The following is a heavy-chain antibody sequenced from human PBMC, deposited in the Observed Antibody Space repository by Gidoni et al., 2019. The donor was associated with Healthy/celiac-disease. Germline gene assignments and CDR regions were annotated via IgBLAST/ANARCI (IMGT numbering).Heavy chain of an antibody. J-gene: IGHJ6*02. V-gene: IGHV1-69*01. CDR3: ARGDIVVVVAAIYYYGMDV. Sequence: QVQLVQSGAEVKKPGSSVKVSCTASGGTFSSYAISWVRQAPGQGLEWMGGIIPIFGTANYAQKFQGRVTITADESTSTAYRELSSLRSEDTAVYYCARGDIVVVVAAIYYYGMDVWGQGTTVTVSS. CDR2: IIPIFGTA. D-gene: IGHD2-15*01. CDR1: GGTFSSYA.